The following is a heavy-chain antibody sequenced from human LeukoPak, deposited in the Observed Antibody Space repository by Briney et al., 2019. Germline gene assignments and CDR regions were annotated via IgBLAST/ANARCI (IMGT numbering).Heavy chain of an antibody. V-gene: IGHV3-74*01. CDR2: INSDGSST. CDR3: ARKAAGLTFDY. J-gene: IGHJ4*02. Sequence: GGSLRLSCAASGFTFSSYWMHWVRQAPGKGLVWVSRINSDGSSTNCADSVKGRFTISRGNAENTLYLQMNSLRAEDTAVYYCARKAAGLTFDYWGQGTLVTVSS. D-gene: IGHD6-13*01. CDR1: GFTFSSYW.